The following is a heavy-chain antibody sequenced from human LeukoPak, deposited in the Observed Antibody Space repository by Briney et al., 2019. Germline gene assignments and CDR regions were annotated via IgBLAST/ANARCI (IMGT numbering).Heavy chain of an antibody. Sequence: SETLSLTCTVSGGSISSGSYYWSWIRQPAGKGLEWIGRIYTSGSTNYNPSLKSRVTISVDTSKNQFSLKLSSVTAADTAIYYCARSFAGSPIDYWGHGTLVTVSS. J-gene: IGHJ4*01. CDR2: IYTSGST. CDR3: ARSFAGSPIDY. V-gene: IGHV4-61*02. D-gene: IGHD3-16*01. CDR1: GGSISSGSYY.